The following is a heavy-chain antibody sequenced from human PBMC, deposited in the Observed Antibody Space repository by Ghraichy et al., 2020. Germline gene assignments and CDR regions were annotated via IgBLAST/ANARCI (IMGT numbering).Heavy chain of an antibody. CDR2: IYYSGST. V-gene: IGHV4-39*01. CDR1: GGSISSGSYY. CDR3: ARVPCSSTTCYFPDAFDM. D-gene: IGHD2/OR15-2a*01. Sequence: SQTLSLTCTVSGGSISSGSYYWGWIRQPPGKGLEWIGNIYYSGSTYYNPSLKSRVTISVDTSKNQFSLNLTSGTAADTAVFYCARVPCSSTTCYFPDAFDMWGQGTMVTVSS. J-gene: IGHJ3*02.